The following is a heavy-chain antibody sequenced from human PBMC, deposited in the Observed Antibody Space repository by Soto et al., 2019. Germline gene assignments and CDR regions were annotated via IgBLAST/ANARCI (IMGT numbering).Heavy chain of an antibody. D-gene: IGHD1-1*01. J-gene: IGHJ6*02. V-gene: IGHV3-23*01. Sequence: PGGSLRLSCAASGFTFSSYAMSWVRQAPGKGLEWVSAISGSGGSTYYADSVKGRFTISRDNSKNTLYLQMNSLRAEDTAVYYCAKRGVRYYYYGMDVWGQGTTVTVSS. CDR1: GFTFSSYA. CDR2: ISGSGGST. CDR3: AKRGVRYYYYGMDV.